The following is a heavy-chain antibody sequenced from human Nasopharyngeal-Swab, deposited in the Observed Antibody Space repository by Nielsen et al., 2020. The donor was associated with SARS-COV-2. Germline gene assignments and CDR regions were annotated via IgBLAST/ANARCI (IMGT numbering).Heavy chain of an antibody. CDR1: GYTFTSYA. CDR2: INTNTGNP. CDR3: ARGSQIYLLLAAAGPRRFDP. Sequence: ASVKVSCKASGYTFTSYAMNWVRQAPGQGLEWMGWINTNTGNPTYAQGFTGRFVFSLDTSVSTAYLQISSLKAEDTAVYYCARGSQIYLLLAAAGPRRFDPWGQGTLVTVSS. J-gene: IGHJ5*02. D-gene: IGHD6-13*01. V-gene: IGHV7-4-1*02.